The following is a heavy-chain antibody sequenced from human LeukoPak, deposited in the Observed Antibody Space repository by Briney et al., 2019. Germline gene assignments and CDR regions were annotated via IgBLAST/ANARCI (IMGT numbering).Heavy chain of an antibody. V-gene: IGHV3-21*01. Sequence: GGSLRLSCAASGFTFSSYSMNWVRQAPGKGLEWFSSISSSSSYIYYADSVKGRFTISRDNAKNSLYLQMNSLRAEDTAVYYCARDYYDSSGYYDMVDYWGQGTLVTVSS. J-gene: IGHJ4*02. CDR1: GFTFSSYS. D-gene: IGHD3-22*01. CDR3: ARDYYDSSGYYDMVDY. CDR2: ISSSSSYI.